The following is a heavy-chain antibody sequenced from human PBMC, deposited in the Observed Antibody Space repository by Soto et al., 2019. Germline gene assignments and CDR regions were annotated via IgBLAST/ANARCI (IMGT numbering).Heavy chain of an antibody. Sequence: GSGPTLVNPTQTLTLTCTFSGFSLSTSGMCVSWIRQPPGKALEWLARIDWDDDKYYSTSLKTRLTISKDTSKNQVVLTMTNMDPVDTATYYCARHYGGRSSLYYFDYWGQGTLVTVSS. CDR3: ARHYGGRSSLYYFDY. J-gene: IGHJ4*02. D-gene: IGHD4-17*01. CDR1: GFSLSTSGMC. CDR2: IDWDDDK. V-gene: IGHV2-70*11.